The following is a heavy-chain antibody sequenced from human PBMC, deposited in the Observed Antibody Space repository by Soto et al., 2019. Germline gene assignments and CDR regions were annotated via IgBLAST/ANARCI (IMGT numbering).Heavy chain of an antibody. CDR3: ARLVITGEFDY. D-gene: IGHD3-22*01. V-gene: IGHV1-2*04. CDR2: INPESGDT. CDR1: GYNFADYH. J-gene: IGHJ4*02. Sequence: ASVKVSCKASGYNFADYHIHWLRQAPGQGFEWMGWINPESGDTKCAQNFQGWVTMTTDTSSSTAYLGLRRLLSDDTAVYFCARLVITGEFDYWGQGTLVTVSS.